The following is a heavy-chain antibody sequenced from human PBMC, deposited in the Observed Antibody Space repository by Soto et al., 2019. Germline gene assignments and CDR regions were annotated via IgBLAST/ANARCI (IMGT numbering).Heavy chain of an antibody. J-gene: IGHJ4*02. V-gene: IGHV3-23*01. Sequence: EVQLLESGGGLVQPGGSLRLSCAVSGFTFSSYAMSWVRQAPGKGLEWVSGISGSGGSTYYADSVKGRFTSSRDNSKNTLYLQMNSLRVEDTAVYYCAKAKCSGYDISLNFDYWGQGTLATVSS. CDR2: ISGSGGST. CDR1: GFTFSSYA. CDR3: AKAKCSGYDISLNFDY. D-gene: IGHD5-12*01.